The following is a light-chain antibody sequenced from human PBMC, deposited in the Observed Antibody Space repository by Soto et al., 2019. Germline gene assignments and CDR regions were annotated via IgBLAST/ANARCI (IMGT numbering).Light chain of an antibody. CDR1: QSTNNY. Sequence: EIVMTQSPATLSVSPGERATLSCRASQSTNNYLAWYQQKPGQAPRLLIDGASTRATVIPARFSGSGSGTEFTLTISSLQSEDFAVYYCQPYNNWPLTFGGGTKVEIK. CDR3: QPYNNWPLT. J-gene: IGKJ4*01. V-gene: IGKV3-15*01. CDR2: GAS.